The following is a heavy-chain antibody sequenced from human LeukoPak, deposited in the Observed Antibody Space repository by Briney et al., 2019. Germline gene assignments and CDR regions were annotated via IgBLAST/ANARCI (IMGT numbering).Heavy chain of an antibody. D-gene: IGHD3-16*01. Sequence: PSETLPLTCIVSGGSISSGGYYWSWIRQHPGKGLEWIGYIYYSGSTYYNPSLKSRVTMSVDTSKNQFSLKLSSVTAADTAVYYCARGLMKGWFDPWGQGTLVTVSS. CDR3: ARGLMKGWFDP. CDR1: GGSISSGGYY. CDR2: IYYSGST. J-gene: IGHJ5*02. V-gene: IGHV4-31*03.